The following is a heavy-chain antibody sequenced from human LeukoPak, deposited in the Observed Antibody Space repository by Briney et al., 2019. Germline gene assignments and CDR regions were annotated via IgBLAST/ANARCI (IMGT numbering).Heavy chain of an antibody. CDR3: AKDPSKGGYYYYYFDY. CDR1: GFTFSNYA. Sequence: GGSLRLSCAASGFTFSNYAMSWVRQAPGKGLGWVSGISGSGGSTYYADSVKGRFTISRDNSKNTLYLQMNSLRAEDTAVYYCAKDPSKGGYYYYYFDYWGQGILVTVSS. J-gene: IGHJ4*02. CDR2: ISGSGGST. D-gene: IGHD3-22*01. V-gene: IGHV3-23*01.